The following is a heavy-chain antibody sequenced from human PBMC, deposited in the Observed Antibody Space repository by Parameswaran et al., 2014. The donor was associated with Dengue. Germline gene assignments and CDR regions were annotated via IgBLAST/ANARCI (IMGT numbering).Heavy chain of an antibody. D-gene: IGHD3-9*01. J-gene: IGHJ4*02. Sequence: RWIRQPPGKGLEWVSAITAGAGSTYYADSVKGRFTISTDNSNNTLYLQMNSLRADDTAVYYCAKLGRRYDILTPLDSWGQGTLVTVSS. CDR2: ITAGAGST. V-gene: IGHV3-23*01. CDR3: AKLGRRYDILTPLDS.